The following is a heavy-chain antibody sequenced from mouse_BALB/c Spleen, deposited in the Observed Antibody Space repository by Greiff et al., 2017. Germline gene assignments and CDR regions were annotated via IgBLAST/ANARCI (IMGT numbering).Heavy chain of an antibody. V-gene: IGHV1S22*01. D-gene: IGHD2-14*01. CDR3: TRSYYRYDGDWYFDV. CDR2: IYPGSGST. J-gene: IGHJ1*01. Sequence: LQQPGSELVRPGASVKLSCKASGNTFTSYWMHWVKQRHGQGLEWIGNIYPGSGSTNYDEKFKSKGTLTVDTSSSTAYMHLSSLTSEDSAVYYCTRSYYRYDGDWYFDVGGAGTTGTVSS. CDR1: GNTFTSYW.